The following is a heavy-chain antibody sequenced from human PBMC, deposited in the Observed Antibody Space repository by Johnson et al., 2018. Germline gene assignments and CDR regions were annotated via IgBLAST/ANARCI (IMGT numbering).Heavy chain of an antibody. CDR3: AREGEGYYDSSGPGAFDI. J-gene: IGHJ3*02. CDR2: ISSSSSTI. CDR1: GFTFSSYS. D-gene: IGHD3-22*01. Sequence: VQLVQSGGGLVQPGGSXRLSCAASGFTFSSYSMNWVRQAPGKGLEWVSYISSSSSTIYYADSVKGRFTISRDNAKNSLYLQMNRLRAEDTAVYYCAREGEGYYDSSGPGAFDIWGQGTMVTVSS. V-gene: IGHV3-48*01.